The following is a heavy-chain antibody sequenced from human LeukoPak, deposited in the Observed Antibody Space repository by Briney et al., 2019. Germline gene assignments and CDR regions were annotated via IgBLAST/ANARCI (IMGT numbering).Heavy chain of an antibody. CDR3: ARSRHYDFWSGYIYYFDY. CDR2: INHSGST. J-gene: IGHJ4*02. D-gene: IGHD3-3*01. Sequence: SETLSLTCAVYGGSFSGYYWSWIRQPPGKGLEWIGEINHSGSTNYNPSLKSRVTISVDTSKNQFSLKLSSVTAADTAVYYCARSRHYDFWSGYIYYFDYWGQGTLVTVSS. CDR1: GGSFSGYY. V-gene: IGHV4-34*01.